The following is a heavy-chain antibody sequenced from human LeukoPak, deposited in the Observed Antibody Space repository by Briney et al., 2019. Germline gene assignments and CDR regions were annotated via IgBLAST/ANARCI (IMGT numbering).Heavy chain of an antibody. CDR2: ISAHNGNT. J-gene: IGHJ4*02. Sequence: ASVKVSCKASGYIFTTYGISWVRQAPGQGLEWMGWISAHNGNTKYAQKVQGRVTMTTDTSTSTAHMELRSLRSDDTAVYYCTREEYGGHRDIDFWGQGTLVTVSS. D-gene: IGHD5-12*01. CDR3: TREEYGGHRDIDF. CDR1: GYIFTTYG. V-gene: IGHV1-18*01.